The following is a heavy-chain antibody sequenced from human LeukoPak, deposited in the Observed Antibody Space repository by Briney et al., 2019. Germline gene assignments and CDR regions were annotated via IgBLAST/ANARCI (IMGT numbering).Heavy chain of an antibody. CDR1: GFTFSSYS. V-gene: IGHV3-48*01. CDR3: ARDLGYGDYQDAYFDY. D-gene: IGHD4-17*01. Sequence: GGSLRLSCAASGFTFSSYSMNWVRQAPGKGLEWVSYISSSSSTIYYADSVKGRFTISRDNAKNSLYLQMNSLRAEDTAVYYCARDLGYGDYQDAYFDYWGQGTLVTVSS. CDR2: ISSSSSTI. J-gene: IGHJ4*02.